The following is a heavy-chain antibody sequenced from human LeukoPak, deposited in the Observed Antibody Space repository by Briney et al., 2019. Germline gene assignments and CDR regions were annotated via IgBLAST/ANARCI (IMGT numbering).Heavy chain of an antibody. CDR2: IKGDGIST. CDR1: GFDFSSNW. Sequence: GGSLRLSCAASGFDFSSNWMHWVRHAPGQGLVWVSRIKGDGISTNYADSVKGRFTISRDIAKNTLYLQMNSLRAEDTGVYYCAKDHYWSIDYWGRGTLVTDSS. D-gene: IGHD3-3*01. CDR3: AKDHYWSIDY. V-gene: IGHV3-74*01. J-gene: IGHJ4*02.